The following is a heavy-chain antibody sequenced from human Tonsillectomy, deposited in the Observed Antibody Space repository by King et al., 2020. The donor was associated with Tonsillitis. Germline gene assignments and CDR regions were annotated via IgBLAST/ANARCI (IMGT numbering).Heavy chain of an antibody. CDR1: GGSISSYY. J-gene: IGHJ6*02. Sequence: VQLQESGPGLVKPSETLSLTCTVSGGSISSYYWSWIRQPPGKGLEWIGYIYYSGSTNYNPSLKSRVTISVDTSKNQFSLKLSSVTAADTAVYYCARIRYSNYYYGMDVWGQGTTVTVSS. D-gene: IGHD4-11*01. CDR3: ARIRYSNYYYGMDV. CDR2: IYYSGST. V-gene: IGHV4-59*01.